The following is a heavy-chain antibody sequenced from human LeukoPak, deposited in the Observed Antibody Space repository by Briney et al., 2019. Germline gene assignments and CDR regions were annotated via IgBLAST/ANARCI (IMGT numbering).Heavy chain of an antibody. Sequence: SETLSLTCTVSGGSISSSSYYWGWIRPPPGKGLEWIGTAYYDGSTYYNPPLKSRLTIFVDTSKNQFSLKLSSVTAADTAMYYCSRFAASSPVYYFDYWGQGTLVTVSS. CDR1: GGSISSSSYY. V-gene: IGHV4-39*01. J-gene: IGHJ4*02. CDR3: SRFAASSPVYYFDY. CDR2: AYYDGST. D-gene: IGHD6-13*01.